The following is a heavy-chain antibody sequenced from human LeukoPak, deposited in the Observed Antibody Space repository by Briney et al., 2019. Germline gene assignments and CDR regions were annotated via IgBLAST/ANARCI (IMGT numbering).Heavy chain of an antibody. CDR2: IYYSGST. D-gene: IGHD3-16*01. Sequence: SETLSLTCTVSGGSISSYYWSWIRQPPGKGLEWIGYIYYSGSTNYNPSLKSRVTISVDTSKNQFSLRLSSVTAADTAVYCCARDGPRRYYFDYWGQGTLVTVSS. CDR1: GGSISSYY. V-gene: IGHV4-59*01. J-gene: IGHJ4*02. CDR3: ARDGPRRYYFDY.